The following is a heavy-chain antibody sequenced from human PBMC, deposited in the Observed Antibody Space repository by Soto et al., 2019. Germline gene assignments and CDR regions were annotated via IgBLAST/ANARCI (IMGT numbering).Heavy chain of an antibody. Sequence: ASVKVSCKASGYTFTGYDMHWVRQAPGQGLEWMGWINPNSGGTNYAQKFQGWVTMTRDTSISTAYMELSRLRSDDTAVYYCVLGIQLWSFDYWGQGTLVTVSS. D-gene: IGHD5-18*01. CDR2: INPNSGGT. J-gene: IGHJ4*02. CDR1: GYTFTGYD. V-gene: IGHV1-2*04. CDR3: VLGIQLWSFDY.